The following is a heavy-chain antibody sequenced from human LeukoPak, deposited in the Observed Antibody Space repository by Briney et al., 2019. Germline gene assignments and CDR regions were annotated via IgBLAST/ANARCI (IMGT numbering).Heavy chain of an antibody. CDR2: INHSGST. CDR1: GGSFSGYY. J-gene: IGHJ5*02. D-gene: IGHD3-10*01. Sequence: SETLSLTCAVYGGSFSGYYWGWIRQPPGKGLEWIGEINHSGSTNYNPSLKSRVTISVDTSKNQFSLKLSSVTAADTAVYYCASGRLSGSSWFDPWGQGTLVTVSS. CDR3: ASGRLSGSSWFDP. V-gene: IGHV4-34*01.